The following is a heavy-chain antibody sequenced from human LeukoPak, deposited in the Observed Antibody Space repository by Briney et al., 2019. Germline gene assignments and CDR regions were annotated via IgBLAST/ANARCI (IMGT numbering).Heavy chain of an antibody. CDR3: ARVPLDDASRHYYPH. V-gene: IGHV1-3*04. CDR1: GYTFTNYG. D-gene: IGHD3-10*01. Sequence: ASVKVSCKTSGYTFTNYGMHWVRQAPRQGPEWMGWINTGNGNTKSSQKFQDRVTLTRDTSASTAYMELNSLSSEDTAVYYCARVPLDDASRHYYPHWGQGTLVTVSS. J-gene: IGHJ1*01. CDR2: INTGNGNT.